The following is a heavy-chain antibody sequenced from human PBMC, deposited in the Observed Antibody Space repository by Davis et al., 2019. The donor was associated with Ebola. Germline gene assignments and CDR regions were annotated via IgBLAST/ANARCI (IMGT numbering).Heavy chain of an antibody. D-gene: IGHD6-6*01. J-gene: IGHJ4*02. CDR3: VKGWLVHDF. V-gene: IGHV3-23*01. CDR2: ISGSGDTT. CDR1: GLAFSIYA. Sequence: GESLKISCAASGLAFSIYAMSWVRQGPGNTLEWISSISGSGDTTKYADSVKGRFTVSRDNSKNTVYLQMTRLKVEDTALYYCVKGWLVHDFWGQGTLVTVSS.